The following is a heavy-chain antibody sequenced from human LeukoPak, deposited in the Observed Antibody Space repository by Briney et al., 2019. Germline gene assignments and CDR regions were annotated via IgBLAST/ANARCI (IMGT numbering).Heavy chain of an antibody. CDR1: GFTFSSYA. J-gene: IGHJ6*03. CDR2: ISYDGSNK. Sequence: PGGSLRLSCAASGFTFSSYAMHWVRQAPGKGLEWVAVISYDGSNKYYADSVKGRFTISRDNSKNTLYLQMNSLRAEDTAVYYCARDGSWFGYYYYYMDVWGKGTTVTVSS. CDR3: ARDGSWFGYYYYYMDV. V-gene: IGHV3-30-3*01. D-gene: IGHD6-13*01.